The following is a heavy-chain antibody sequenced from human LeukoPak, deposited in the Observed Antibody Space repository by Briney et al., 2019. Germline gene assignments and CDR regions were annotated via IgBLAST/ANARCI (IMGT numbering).Heavy chain of an antibody. Sequence: SQTLSLTCAVSGGSISSGGYSWSWIRQPPGKGLEWIGYIYHSGSTYYNPSLKSRVTISVDRSKNQFSLKLSSVTAADTAVYYCARDHGCSGGSCYTWYFDYWGQGTLVTVSS. V-gene: IGHV4-30-2*01. CDR3: ARDHGCSGGSCYTWYFDY. CDR1: GGSISSGGYS. CDR2: IYHSGST. J-gene: IGHJ4*02. D-gene: IGHD2-15*01.